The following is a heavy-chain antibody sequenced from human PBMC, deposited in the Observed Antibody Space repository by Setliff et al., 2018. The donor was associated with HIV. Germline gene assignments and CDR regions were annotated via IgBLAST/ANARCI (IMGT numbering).Heavy chain of an antibody. CDR1: GYTFTKFA. CDR2: LNAGNGNT. Sequence: ASVKVSCKASGYTFTKFAVHWVRQAPGQRLEWMGWLNAGNGNTKFSQKLQGRVTMTRDRSISTAHMELSRLRSDDTAVYYCATKVYCTNGVCLDAFDTWGQGTMVTVSS. D-gene: IGHD2-8*01. V-gene: IGHV1-3*01. CDR3: ATKVYCTNGVCLDAFDT. J-gene: IGHJ3*02.